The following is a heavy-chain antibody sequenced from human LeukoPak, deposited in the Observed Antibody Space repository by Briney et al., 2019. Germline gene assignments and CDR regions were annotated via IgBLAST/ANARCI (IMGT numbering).Heavy chain of an antibody. J-gene: IGHJ4*02. V-gene: IGHV4-38-2*02. D-gene: IGHD6-19*01. CDR2: IYHSGST. Sequence: SETLSLTCTVSGYSISSGYYWGWIRQPPGKGLEWIGSIYHSGSTYYHPSLKSRVTISVDTSRNQFSLKLSSVTAADTAVYYCARDPLWLGRFDYWGQGTLVTVSS. CDR1: GYSISSGYY. CDR3: ARDPLWLGRFDY.